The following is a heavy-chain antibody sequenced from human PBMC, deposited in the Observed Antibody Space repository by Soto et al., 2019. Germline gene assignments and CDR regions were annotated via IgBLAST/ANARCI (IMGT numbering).Heavy chain of an antibody. J-gene: IGHJ4*02. V-gene: IGHV3-21*01. CDR2: ISSSGSNM. Sequence: EVQLVESGGGLVKPGGSLRLSCAGSGLTFSTYYMNWIRQAPGKGLEWVSSISSSGSNMYYTDSVKGRFTISRDNAENSLYLHMNSLRAEETAVYYCAGTDDSLDYWGQGTLVTVSS. CDR1: GLTFSTYY. D-gene: IGHD3-22*01. CDR3: AGTDDSLDY.